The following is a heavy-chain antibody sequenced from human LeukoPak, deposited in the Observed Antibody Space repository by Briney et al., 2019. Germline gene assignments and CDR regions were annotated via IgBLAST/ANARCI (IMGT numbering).Heavy chain of an antibody. V-gene: IGHV3-48*01. D-gene: IGHD3-3*01. J-gene: IGHJ6*02. CDR1: GFTFSSYS. CDR3: AKSPHQAYDFWSGGNGMDV. CDR2: ISSSSSTI. Sequence: GGSLRLSCAASGFTFSSYSMNWVRQAPGKGLEWVSYISSSSSTIYYADSVKGRFTISRDNSKNTLYLQMNSLRAEDTAVYYCAKSPHQAYDFWSGGNGMDVWGQGTTVTVSS.